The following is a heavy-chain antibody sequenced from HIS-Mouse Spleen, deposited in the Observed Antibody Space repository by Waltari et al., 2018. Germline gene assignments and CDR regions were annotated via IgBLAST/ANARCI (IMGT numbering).Heavy chain of an antibody. D-gene: IGHD3-3*01. CDR2: IYYSGSN. CDR1: GGSISSSSYY. CDR3: ARAPTGFLEWFDAFDI. Sequence: QLQLQESLPGLVKPSETLSLTCTVSGGSISSSSYYWGWIRQPPGKGLEWMGSIYYSGSNYYNPSLKSRVTISVDTSKNQFSLKLSSVTAADTAVYYCARAPTGFLEWFDAFDIWGQGTMVTVSS. J-gene: IGHJ3*02. V-gene: IGHV4-39*07.